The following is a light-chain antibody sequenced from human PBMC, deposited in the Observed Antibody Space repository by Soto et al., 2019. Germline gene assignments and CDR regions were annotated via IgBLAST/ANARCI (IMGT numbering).Light chain of an antibody. Sequence: DIPMTQSPSSLSASVGDRVTITCRASQGMGNYLAWYQQKPGKVPKLLIYDASSLESGVPSRFSGSGSGTHLNLTISSLQPEDVATYYCQQYGGSPYTFGQGTKLEI. CDR1: QGMGNY. V-gene: IGKV1-27*01. J-gene: IGKJ2*01. CDR3: QQYGGSPYT. CDR2: DAS.